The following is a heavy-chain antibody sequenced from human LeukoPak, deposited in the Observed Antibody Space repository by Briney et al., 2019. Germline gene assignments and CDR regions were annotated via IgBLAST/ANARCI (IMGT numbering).Heavy chain of an antibody. V-gene: IGHV4-39*01. CDR1: GGSISSSSYY. J-gene: IGHJ3*02. Sequence: SETLSLTCTVSGGSISSSSYYWGWIRQPPGKGLEWTGSIYYSGSTYYNPSLKSRVTISVDTSKNQFSLKLSSVTAADTAVYYCARGDYYDRSGYTPLFAFDIWGQGTMVTVSS. CDR3: ARGDYYDRSGYTPLFAFDI. CDR2: IYYSGST. D-gene: IGHD3-22*01.